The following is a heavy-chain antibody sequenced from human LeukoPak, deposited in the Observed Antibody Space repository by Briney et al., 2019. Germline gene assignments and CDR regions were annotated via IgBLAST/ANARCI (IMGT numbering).Heavy chain of an antibody. J-gene: IGHJ4*02. CDR1: GFTFSSYE. D-gene: IGHD3-9*01. CDR3: AKAGFDFSFDY. CDR2: ISSSGSTI. Sequence: PGGSLRLSCAASGFTFSSYEVNWVRQAPGKGLEWVSCISSSGSTIYYADSVKGRFTISRDNAKNSLYLQMNSLRAEDTAVYYCAKAGFDFSFDYWGQGTLVTVSS. V-gene: IGHV3-48*03.